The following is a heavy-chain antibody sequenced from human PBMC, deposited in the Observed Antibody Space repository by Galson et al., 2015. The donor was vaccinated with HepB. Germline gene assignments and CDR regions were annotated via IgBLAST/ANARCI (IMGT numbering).Heavy chain of an antibody. CDR3: TREGPGVRFIET. J-gene: IGHJ5*02. CDR1: GGNFSNNG. CDR2: IIPIVGTA. V-gene: IGHV1-69*13. Sequence: SVKVSCKVSGGNFSNNGISWVRQAPGQGLEWMGGIIPIVGTANYAEKFQDRDTITADESTTTSIRDHTSLRYDDTAVYFCTREGPGVRFIETWGLGTLVIVSS. D-gene: IGHD2-8*01.